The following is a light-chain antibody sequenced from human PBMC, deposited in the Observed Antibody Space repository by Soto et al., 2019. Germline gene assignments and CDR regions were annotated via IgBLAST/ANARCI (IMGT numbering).Light chain of an antibody. V-gene: IGLV2-14*01. Sequence: QSVLTQPASVSGSPGQSITISCTGTSSDVGGYNFVSWYQQHPGTAPKLMIYDVSNRPSGVSNRFSGSKSGNTASLTISGLQPEDEADYYWSSYTSSSTVVFGGGTQLTVL. CDR1: SSDVGGYNF. J-gene: IGLJ2*01. CDR2: DVS. CDR3: SSYTSSSTVV.